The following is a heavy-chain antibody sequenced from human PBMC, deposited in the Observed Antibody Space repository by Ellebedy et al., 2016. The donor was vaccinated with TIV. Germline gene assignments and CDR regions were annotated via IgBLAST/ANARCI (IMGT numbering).Heavy chain of an antibody. CDR1: GGSVTSNF. D-gene: IGHD3-10*01. V-gene: IGHV4-59*02. J-gene: IGHJ5*02. Sequence: MPSETLSLTCTVSGGSVTSNFWSWIRQSPGKGLEWIAYLTNSGNTHYSPSLRSRVTVSRDPSRNSFSLHLNSVATTDTAMYYCVKMVPGGASFDPWGQGILVIVSS. CDR2: LTNSGNT. CDR3: VKMVPGGASFDP.